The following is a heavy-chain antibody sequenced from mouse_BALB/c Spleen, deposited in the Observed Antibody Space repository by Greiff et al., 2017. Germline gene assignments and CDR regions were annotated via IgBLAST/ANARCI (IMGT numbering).Heavy chain of an antibody. J-gene: IGHJ2*01. CDR2: INPGSGGT. CDR3: ARGGNYYFDY. CDR1: GYAFTNYL. D-gene: IGHD2-1*01. Sequence: VQGVESGAELVRPGTSVKVSCKASGYAFTNYLIEWVKQRPGQGLEWIGVINPGSGGTNYNEKFKGKATLTADKSSSTAYMQLSSLTSDDSAVYFCARGGNYYFDYWGQGTTLTVSS. V-gene: IGHV1-54*01.